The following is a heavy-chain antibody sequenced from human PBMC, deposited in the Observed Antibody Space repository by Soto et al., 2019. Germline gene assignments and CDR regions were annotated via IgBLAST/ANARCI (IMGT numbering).Heavy chain of an antibody. CDR2: IIPILGIA. CDR1: GGTFSSYT. D-gene: IGHD5-12*01. V-gene: IGHV1-69*04. CDR3: ARDSVEMATIPAAFDI. Sequence: SVKVSCKASGGTFSSYTISWVRQAPGQGLEWMGRIIPILGIANYAQKFQGRVTIAADKSTSTAYMELSSLRAEDTAVYYCARDSVEMATIPAAFDIRG. J-gene: IGHJ3*02.